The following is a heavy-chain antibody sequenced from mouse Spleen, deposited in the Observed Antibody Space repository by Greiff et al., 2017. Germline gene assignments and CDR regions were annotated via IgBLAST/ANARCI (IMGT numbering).Heavy chain of an antibody. D-gene: IGHD1-1*02. Sequence: EVKLVESGPSLVKPSQTLTLTCSVTGDSITSGYWNWIRKFPGNKLEYMGYISYNGTTYYNPSLKSRISITRDTSKNQYYLQLNSVTTEDTATYYCARWTYGGYYTMDYWGQGTSVTVSS. CDR1: GDSITSGY. CDR2: ISYNGTT. CDR3: ARWTYGGYYTMDY. J-gene: IGHJ4*01. V-gene: IGHV3-8*02.